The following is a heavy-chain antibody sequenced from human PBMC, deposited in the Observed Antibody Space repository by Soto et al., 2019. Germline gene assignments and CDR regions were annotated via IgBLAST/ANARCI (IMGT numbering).Heavy chain of an antibody. Sequence: ASVEVSCKASGYTFTSYGISWVRQAPGQGLEWMGWISAYNGNTNYAQKLQGRVTMTTDASTSTAYMELRSLRSDDTAVYYCARRSRLAVAGTGYFDYWGQGTLVTVSS. D-gene: IGHD6-19*01. V-gene: IGHV1-18*01. J-gene: IGHJ4*01. CDR2: ISAYNGNT. CDR3: ARRSRLAVAGTGYFDY. CDR1: GYTFTSYG.